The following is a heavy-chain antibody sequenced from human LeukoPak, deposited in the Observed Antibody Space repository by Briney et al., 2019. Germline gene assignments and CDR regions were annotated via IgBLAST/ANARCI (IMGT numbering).Heavy chain of an antibody. Sequence: SETLSLTCAVYGGSFSGYYWSWIRQPPGKGLEWIGEINHSGSTNYNPSLKSRVTISVDTSKNQFSLKLSSVTAADTAVYYCASMTTVIGDYFDYWGQGTLVTVSS. CDR2: INHSGST. V-gene: IGHV4-34*01. J-gene: IGHJ4*02. CDR3: ASMTTVIGDYFDY. D-gene: IGHD4-17*01. CDR1: GGSFSGYY.